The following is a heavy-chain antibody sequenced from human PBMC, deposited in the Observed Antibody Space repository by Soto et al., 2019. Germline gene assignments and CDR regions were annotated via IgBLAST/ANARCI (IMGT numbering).Heavy chain of an antibody. Sequence: EVQLLESEGGLVQPGGSLRLSCSASGFNIGSYGMSWVRQAPGKGLEWVSGLTASGLNTYYTDSVKGRFTISRDNSRNTVYLQMSGLRVEDTAVFHCAKALGNAKEVWGQGTTVTVSS. CDR2: LTASGLNT. J-gene: IGHJ6*02. CDR1: GFNIGSYG. D-gene: IGHD2-8*01. CDR3: AKALGNAKEV. V-gene: IGHV3-23*01.